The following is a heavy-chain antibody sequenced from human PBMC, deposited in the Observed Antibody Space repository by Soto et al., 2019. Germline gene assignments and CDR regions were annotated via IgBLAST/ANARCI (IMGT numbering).Heavy chain of an antibody. Sequence: ESLHVSCKGSGYSFTSYWIGWVRQMPGKGLEWMGIIYPGDSDTRYSPSFQGQVTISADKSISTAYLQWSSLMASDTAMYYCARKSNYYESLLETESDYGRDVWCQGTPVTVSS. CDR1: GYSFTSYW. D-gene: IGHD3-22*01. CDR2: IYPGDSDT. CDR3: ARKSNYYESLLETESDYGRDV. J-gene: IGHJ6*02. V-gene: IGHV5-51*01.